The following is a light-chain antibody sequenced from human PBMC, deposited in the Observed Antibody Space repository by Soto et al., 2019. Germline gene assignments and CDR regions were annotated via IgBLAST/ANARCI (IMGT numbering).Light chain of an antibody. CDR3: QQFNGFPT. Sequence: AIQLTQSPSSLSASVGDTVTITCRASQGISNALAWYQQIPGKPPKLLIYDASTLESGVPSRFSGSGPGTDFTLTISSLQPGDFATYYCQQFNGFPTFGQGTRLEIK. CDR2: DAS. J-gene: IGKJ5*01. CDR1: QGISNA. V-gene: IGKV1-13*02.